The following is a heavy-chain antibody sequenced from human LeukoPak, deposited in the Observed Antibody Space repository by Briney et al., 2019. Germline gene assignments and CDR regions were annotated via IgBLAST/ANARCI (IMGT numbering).Heavy chain of an antibody. D-gene: IGHD3-10*02. Sequence: GGSLRLSCAASGFTFSSYAMNRVRQAPGKGLEWVSYISSSGSTIYYADSVKGRFTISRDNAKNSLYLQMNSLRAEDTAVYYCAELGITMIGGVWGKGTTVTISS. J-gene: IGHJ6*04. CDR3: AELGITMIGGV. V-gene: IGHV3-48*03. CDR2: ISSSGSTI. CDR1: GFTFSSYA.